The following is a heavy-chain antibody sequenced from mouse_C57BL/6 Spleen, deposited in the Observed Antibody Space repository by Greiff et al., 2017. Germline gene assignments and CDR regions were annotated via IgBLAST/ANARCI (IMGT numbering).Heavy chain of an antibody. CDR2: INPNNGGT. V-gene: IGHV1-22*01. Sequence: EVMLVESGPELVKPGASVKMSCKASGYTFTDYNMHWVKQSHGKSLEWIGYINPNNGGTSYNQKFKGKATLTVNKSSSTAYMELRSLTSEDSAVYYCARGDSSGYPAWFAYWGQGTLVTVSA. CDR1: GYTFTDYN. D-gene: IGHD3-2*02. J-gene: IGHJ3*01. CDR3: ARGDSSGYPAWFAY.